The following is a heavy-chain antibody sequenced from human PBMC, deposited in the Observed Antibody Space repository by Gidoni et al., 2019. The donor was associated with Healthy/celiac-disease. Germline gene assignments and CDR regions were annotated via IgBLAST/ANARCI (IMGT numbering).Heavy chain of an antibody. J-gene: IGHJ4*02. CDR1: GGSFSGYY. CDR3: ARGGFPRVGAKLLDY. Sequence: QVQLQQLGAGLLKPSETLSLTCAVYGGSFSGYYWSWIRQPPGKGLEWIGEINNSGSTNYNPSLKSRVTISVDTSKNQFSLKLSSVTAADTAVYYCARGGFPRVGAKLLDYWGQGTLVTVSS. CDR2: INNSGST. D-gene: IGHD1-26*01. V-gene: IGHV4-34*01.